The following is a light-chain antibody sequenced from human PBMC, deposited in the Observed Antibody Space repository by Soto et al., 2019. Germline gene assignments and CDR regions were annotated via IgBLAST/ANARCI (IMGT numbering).Light chain of an antibody. Sequence: EIVLTQSPGTPSLSPGERATLSCRASQRVSSSYLAWYQHKPGQAPRLLIYRASNRAAGIPDRFSGSGSGTDFTLTISRLEPEDFAVYYCQQSGTFGQGTKV. CDR2: RAS. J-gene: IGKJ1*01. V-gene: IGKV3-20*01. CDR1: QRVSSSY. CDR3: QQSGT.